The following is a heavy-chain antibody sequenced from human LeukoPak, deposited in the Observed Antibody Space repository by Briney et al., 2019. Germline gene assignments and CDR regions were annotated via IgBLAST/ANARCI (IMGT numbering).Heavy chain of an antibody. CDR2: INPNSGGT. J-gene: IGHJ5*02. D-gene: IGHD3-22*01. Sequence: ASVKVSCKASGYTFTGYYMHWVRQAPGQGLEWMGWINPNSGGTNYAQKFQGRVTMTRDTSISTAYMELSRLRSVDTAVYYCARNTMIVVVEAGKWFAPWGQGALGTVSP. CDR3: ARNTMIVVVEAGKWFAP. CDR1: GYTFTGYY. V-gene: IGHV1-2*02.